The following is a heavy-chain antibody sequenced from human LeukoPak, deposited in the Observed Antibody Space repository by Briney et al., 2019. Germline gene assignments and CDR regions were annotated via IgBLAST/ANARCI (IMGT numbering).Heavy chain of an antibody. J-gene: IGHJ4*02. CDR2: IKHDGSET. CDR1: GFTFSSYW. Sequence: TGGSLRLSCAASGFTFSSYWMSWVRQAPGKGLEWVANIKHDGSETYYVDSGKGRFIISRDNAKDLLYQQMTSLRAEDTALYCCARDQYGVSHFDYWGQGTLVTVSS. D-gene: IGHD4-17*01. CDR3: ARDQYGVSHFDY. V-gene: IGHV3-7*01.